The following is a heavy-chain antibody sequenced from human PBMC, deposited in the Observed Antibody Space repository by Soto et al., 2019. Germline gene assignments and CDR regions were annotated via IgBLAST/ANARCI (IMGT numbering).Heavy chain of an antibody. CDR3: ARGGAASGQYYFDY. Sequence: QVQLVQSGAEVKKPGSSVKVSCKASGGTFSSYAISWVRQAPGQGLEWMGGIIPIFGTANYAQNFQGRVTITADESTSTAYMELSSLRSEDTAVYYCARGGAASGQYYFDYWGQGTLVTVSS. CDR2: IIPIFGTA. J-gene: IGHJ4*02. CDR1: GGTFSSYA. D-gene: IGHD6-13*01. V-gene: IGHV1-69*12.